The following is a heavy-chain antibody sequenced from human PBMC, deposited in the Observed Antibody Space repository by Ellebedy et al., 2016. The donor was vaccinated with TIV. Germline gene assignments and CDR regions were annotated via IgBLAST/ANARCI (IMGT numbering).Heavy chain of an antibody. Sequence: PGGSLRLSCEASGFTFNTYAMHWVRQAPGKGLEWVAVIWYDGSNEFYGDSVKGRFTISRDNSKNTMYLQMKSLRAEHTAVYYCARDPGPGQLLADILDYWGQGTLVTVSS. V-gene: IGHV3-33*01. CDR1: GFTFNTYA. J-gene: IGHJ4*02. CDR3: ARDPGPGQLLADILDY. CDR2: IWYDGSNE. D-gene: IGHD2-2*01.